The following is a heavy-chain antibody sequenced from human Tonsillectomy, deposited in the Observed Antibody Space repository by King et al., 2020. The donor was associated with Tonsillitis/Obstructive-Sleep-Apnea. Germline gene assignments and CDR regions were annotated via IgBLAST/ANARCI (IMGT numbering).Heavy chain of an antibody. D-gene: IGHD3-3*01. CDR1: GGPISNFY. CDR3: ARERSLYYDFWSGYFYGMDV. CDR2: ISYIGST. V-gene: IGHV4-59*01. Sequence: HVQLQESGPGLVKPSETLSLTCTVSGGPISNFYWNWIRQPPGKGLEWIGYISYIGSTKYNPSIKSRVTISVDTSKNQFSLKLSSVTAADTAVYFCARERSLYYDFWSGYFYGMDVWGQGTTVTVSS. J-gene: IGHJ6*02.